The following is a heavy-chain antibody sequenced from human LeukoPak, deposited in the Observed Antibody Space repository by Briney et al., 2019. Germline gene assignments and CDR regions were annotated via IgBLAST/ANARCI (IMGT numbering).Heavy chain of an antibody. Sequence: GSLRLSCAASGFTFSSYSMNWVRQAPGKGVEGVSSISSSSYIYYADSVKGRSTISRDNAKNSLYLQMNSLRAEDTAVYYCARAAAGTNSFDYWGQGTLVTVSS. CDR2: ISSSSYI. CDR1: GFTFSSYS. V-gene: IGHV3-21*01. D-gene: IGHD6-13*01. CDR3: ARAAAGTNSFDY. J-gene: IGHJ4*02.